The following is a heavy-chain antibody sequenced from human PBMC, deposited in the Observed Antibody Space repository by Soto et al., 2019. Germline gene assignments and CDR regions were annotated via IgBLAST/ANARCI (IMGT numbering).Heavy chain of an antibody. J-gene: IGHJ6*02. CDR1: GGSISGYY. D-gene: IGHD1-7*01. V-gene: IGHV4-34*01. CDR2: INHSGST. CDR3: ARRATGTTGVRYYYGMDV. Sequence: SETLSLTCTVSGGSISGYYWSWIRQPPGKGLEWIGEINHSGSTNYNPSLKSRVTISVDTSKNQFSLKLSSVTAADTAVYYCARRATGTTGVRYYYGMDVWGQGTTVTVSS.